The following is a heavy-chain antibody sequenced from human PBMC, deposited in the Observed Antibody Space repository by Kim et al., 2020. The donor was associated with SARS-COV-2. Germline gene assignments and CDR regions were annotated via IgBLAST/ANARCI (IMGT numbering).Heavy chain of an antibody. J-gene: IGHJ2*01. CDR3: TSENPDGVILYWYFDL. CDR2: IRSKAYGGTT. CDR1: GFTFGDYA. V-gene: IGHV3-49*03. Sequence: GGSLRLSCTASGFTFGDYAMSWFRQAPGKGLEWVGFIRSKAYGGTTEYAASVKGRFTISRDDSKSIAYLQMNSLKTEDTAVYYCTSENPDGVILYWYFDLWGRGTLVTVSS. D-gene: IGHD3-10*01.